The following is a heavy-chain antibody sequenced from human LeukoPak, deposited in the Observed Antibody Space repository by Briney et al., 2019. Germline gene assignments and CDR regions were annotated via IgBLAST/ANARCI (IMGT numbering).Heavy chain of an antibody. CDR1: GFSFSTYW. D-gene: IGHD3-9*01. Sequence: GGSLRLSCAASGFSFSTYWMSWVRQAPGKGLEWVANIKQDGREKYYVDSVKGRFTISRDNAKNSLYLQMNSLRAEDTAVYYCARVEDYDILTGFDYWGQGTLVTVSS. CDR2: IKQDGREK. V-gene: IGHV3-7*01. J-gene: IGHJ4*02. CDR3: ARVEDYDILTGFDY.